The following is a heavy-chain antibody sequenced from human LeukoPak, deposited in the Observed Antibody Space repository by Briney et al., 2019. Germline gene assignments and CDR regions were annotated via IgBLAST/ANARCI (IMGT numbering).Heavy chain of an antibody. V-gene: IGHV1-69*04. Sequence: GSSVNVSCKASGGTFSSHTITWVRQAPGQGLEWMGRIIPIDGLGNNAQKFQGRVTITADIATSTVYMEMSSLGSDDTAVYFCAREREGDSGNYWEGYFDSWGQGTLVIVSS. CDR1: GGTFSSHT. CDR2: IIPIDGLG. D-gene: IGHD3-22*01. J-gene: IGHJ4*02. CDR3: AREREGDSGNYWEGYFDS.